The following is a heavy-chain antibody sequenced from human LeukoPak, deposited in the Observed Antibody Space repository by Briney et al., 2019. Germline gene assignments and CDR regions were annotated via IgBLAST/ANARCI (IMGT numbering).Heavy chain of an antibody. J-gene: IGHJ4*02. D-gene: IGHD1-26*01. V-gene: IGHV3-48*01. Sequence: RPGGSLRLSCAASEFTFSTYSMNWVRQAPEKGLEWISYISSGSNTIYYADSVEGRFTISRDNAKNSLYLQMNSLRAEDTAVYYCARRVGATYYFDWWGQGTLVTVSS. CDR2: ISSGSNTI. CDR3: ARRVGATYYFDW. CDR1: EFTFSTYS.